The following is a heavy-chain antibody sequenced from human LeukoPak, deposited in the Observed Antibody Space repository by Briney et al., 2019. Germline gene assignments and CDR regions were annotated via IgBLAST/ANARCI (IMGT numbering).Heavy chain of an antibody. V-gene: IGHV3-11*01. CDR1: GFTFSDYY. J-gene: IGHJ4*02. D-gene: IGHD4-17*01. CDR3: AITVTYASPLDY. Sequence: GGSLRLSCAASGFTFSDYYMSWIRQAPGKGLEWVSYISSSGSTIYYADSVKGRFTISRDNAKNSLYLQMNSLRAEDTAVYYCAITVTYASPLDYWGQGTLATVSS. CDR2: ISSSGSTI.